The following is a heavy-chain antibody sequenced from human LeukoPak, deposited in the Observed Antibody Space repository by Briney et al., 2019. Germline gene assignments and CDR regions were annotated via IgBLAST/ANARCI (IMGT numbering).Heavy chain of an antibody. J-gene: IGHJ4*02. CDR3: ARAPGWGYGGPRYFDY. D-gene: IGHD4-23*01. Sequence: ETLSLTCTVSGGSISSYYWSWIRQPPGKGLEWIGYIYYSGSTNYNPSLKSRVTISVDTSKNQFSLKLSSVTAADTAVYYCARAPGWGYGGPRYFDYWGQGTLVTVSS. CDR2: IYYSGST. V-gene: IGHV4-59*01. CDR1: GGSISSYY.